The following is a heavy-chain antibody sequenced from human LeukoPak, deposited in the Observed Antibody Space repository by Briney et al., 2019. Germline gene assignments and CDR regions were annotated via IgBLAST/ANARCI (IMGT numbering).Heavy chain of an antibody. CDR2: ISDDGSNK. J-gene: IGHJ1*01. CDR1: GVTFSTYG. V-gene: IGHV3-30*18. D-gene: IGHD6-19*01. CDR3: AKDVRYSSGWGFEYFQH. Sequence: PGRSLRLSCAASGVTFSTYGMHWVRQAPGKGLEWVAVISDDGSNKYYADSVKGRFTISRDNSKNTLYLQMNSLRAEDTAVYYCAKDVRYSSGWGFEYFQHWGQGTLVTVSS.